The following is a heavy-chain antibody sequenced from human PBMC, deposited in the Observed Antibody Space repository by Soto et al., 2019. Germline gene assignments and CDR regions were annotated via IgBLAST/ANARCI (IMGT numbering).Heavy chain of an antibody. Sequence: EVQLVESGGGLIQPGGSLRLSCAGSGFTFSNYAMSWVRQAPGTGLEWVSGIGASGAGTYYADSVKGRFTISRDNSKNTLHLQMNSLRAEDTAVYYCALRKTGSYFDYWGQGALVTVSS. J-gene: IGHJ4*02. CDR1: GFTFSNYA. D-gene: IGHD1-26*01. CDR2: IGASGAGT. CDR3: ALRKTGSYFDY. V-gene: IGHV3-23*04.